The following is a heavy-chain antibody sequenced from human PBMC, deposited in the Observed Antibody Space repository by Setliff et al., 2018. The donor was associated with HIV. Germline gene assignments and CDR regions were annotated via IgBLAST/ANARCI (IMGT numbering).Heavy chain of an antibody. CDR2: IDPSDSYT. D-gene: IGHD3-22*01. Sequence: GESLKISCKGSGYSFTSYWINWVRQMPGKGLEWMGRIDPSDSYTNYNPSFQGHVTISAGKSISTAYLQWSSLKASDTAMYYCASHDYYDSSVYYYRFDYWGQGTLVTVSS. CDR1: GYSFTSYW. V-gene: IGHV5-10-1*01. CDR3: ASHDYYDSSVYYYRFDY. J-gene: IGHJ4*02.